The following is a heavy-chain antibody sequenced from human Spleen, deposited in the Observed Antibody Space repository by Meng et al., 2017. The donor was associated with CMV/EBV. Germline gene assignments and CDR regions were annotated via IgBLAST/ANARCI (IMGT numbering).Heavy chain of an antibody. CDR2: INGDGSTT. V-gene: IGHV3-74*01. CDR3: ARDRRREGNYYYGMDV. Sequence: GGSLRLSCAASGFFFSSYWMHWVRQAPGEGLVWVSRINGDGSTTSYADSVKGRFIISRDNSKNTLYLQMNSLRAEDTAVYYCARDRRREGNYYYGMDVWGQGTTVTVSS. J-gene: IGHJ6*02. CDR1: GFFFSSYW.